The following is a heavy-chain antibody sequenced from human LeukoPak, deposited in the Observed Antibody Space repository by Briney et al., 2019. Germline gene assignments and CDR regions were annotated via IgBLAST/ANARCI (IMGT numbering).Heavy chain of an antibody. J-gene: IGHJ4*02. D-gene: IGHD2-21*02. CDR1: GFSFSSYA. CDR3: ARGLTQIPRLATGLGH. V-gene: IGHV3-33*01. CDR2: IWYDGGNE. Sequence: GGSLRLSCAASGFSFSSYAMHWVRQAPGKGLEWVAVIWYDGGNEYYADSVKGRFTISRDNSKNTLYLEMNSLRAEDTAVYYCARGLTQIPRLATGLGHWGQGTLVTVSS.